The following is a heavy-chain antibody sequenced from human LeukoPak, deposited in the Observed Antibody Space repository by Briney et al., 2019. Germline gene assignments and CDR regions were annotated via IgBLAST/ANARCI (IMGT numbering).Heavy chain of an antibody. CDR3: STMRYYGMDV. V-gene: IGHV3-53*01. CDR2: IYSGGST. CDR1: GFTFSSYA. Sequence: GGSLRLSCAASGFTFSSYAMSWVRQAPGKGLEWVSVIYSGGSTYYADSVKGRFTISRDNSKKTLYLQMNSLRAEDTAVYYCSTMRYYGMDVWGKGTTVTVSS. D-gene: IGHD3-22*01. J-gene: IGHJ6*04.